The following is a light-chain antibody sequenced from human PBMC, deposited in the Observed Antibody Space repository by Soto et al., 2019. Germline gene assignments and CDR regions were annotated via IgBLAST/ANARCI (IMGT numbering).Light chain of an antibody. J-gene: IGLJ3*02. CDR1: SSNIGSNT. CDR3: AAWDDSLNGWV. Sequence: QSVLTQPPSASGTPGQRVTISCYGSSSNIGSNTVNWYQQLPGTAPKLLIHSNNQRPSGVPDRFSGSKSGTSASLAISGLQSEDEADYYGAAWDDSLNGWVFGGGTKLTVL. V-gene: IGLV1-44*01. CDR2: SNN.